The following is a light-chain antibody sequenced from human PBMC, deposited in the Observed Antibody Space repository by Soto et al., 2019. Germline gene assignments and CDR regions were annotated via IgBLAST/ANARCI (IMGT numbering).Light chain of an antibody. CDR3: QQSFSSLLS. CDR1: QTISTY. J-gene: IGKJ4*01. CDR2: DAS. V-gene: IGKV1-39*01. Sequence: DIPMTQSPSSLSASLGDRATITCRASQTISTYVTWYQQNPGKAPKALISDASTLQSGVPSRFSGSGSGTDFHLIISSLQPEDVATYYCQQSFSSLLSLGGGTQVEIK.